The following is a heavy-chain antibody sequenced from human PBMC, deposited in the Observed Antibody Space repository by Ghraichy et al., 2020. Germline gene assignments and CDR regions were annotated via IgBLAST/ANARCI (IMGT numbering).Heavy chain of an antibody. CDR1: GFTFRRYA. V-gene: IGHV3-23*05. J-gene: IGHJ3*01. CDR3: AKRHYDRLLGGALDL. CDR2: IGSSGTDT. D-gene: IGHD3-22*01. Sequence: GGSLRLSCAASGFTFRRYAMVWVRQAPGKGLEWVSSIGSSGTDTYYADSVKGRFIISRDNSKDALYLQMNRLSAEDTAIYYCAKRHYDRLLGGALDLWGQGTLVTDSS.